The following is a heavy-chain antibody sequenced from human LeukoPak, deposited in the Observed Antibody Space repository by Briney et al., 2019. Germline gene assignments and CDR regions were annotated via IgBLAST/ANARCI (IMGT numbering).Heavy chain of an antibody. CDR1: GYTFTSYD. J-gene: IGHJ5*02. V-gene: IGHV1-8*03. CDR2: MNPNSGNT. D-gene: IGHD3-22*01. CDR3: ARTEADSSGYYDVWFDP. Sequence: ASVKVSCKASGYTFTSYDINWVRQATGQGLEWMGWMNPNSGNTGYAQKFQGRVTITRNTSISTAYMELSSLRSEDTAVYYCARTEADSSGYYDVWFDPWGQGTLVTVSS.